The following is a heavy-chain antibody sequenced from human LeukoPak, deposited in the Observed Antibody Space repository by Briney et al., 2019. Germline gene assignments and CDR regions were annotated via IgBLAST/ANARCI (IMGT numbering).Heavy chain of an antibody. V-gene: IGHV3-48*01. D-gene: IGHD3-22*01. CDR3: ARSITMIVVAPGN. J-gene: IGHJ4*02. CDR1: GLSFNSNV. CDR2: ISSGSDTI. Sequence: GGSLRLSCVASGLSFNSNVVNWVRQAPGKGLEWISFISSGSDTIYYADSVKGRFTISRDNSKNTLYLQMNSLRAEDTAVYYCARSITMIVVAPGNWGQGTLVTVSS.